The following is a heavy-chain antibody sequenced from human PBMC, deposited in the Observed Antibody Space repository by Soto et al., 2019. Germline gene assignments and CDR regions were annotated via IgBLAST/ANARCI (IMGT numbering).Heavy chain of an antibody. CDR3: ARGYSSGWYVY. V-gene: IGHV3-21*04. Sequence: PGGSLRLSCAASGFTFSSYSMNWVRQAPGKGLEWVSSISSSSSYIYYADSVKGRFTISRDNAKNSLYLQMNSLRSDDTAVYYCARGYSSGWYVYWGQGTLVTVS. CDR1: GFTFSSYS. CDR2: ISSSSSYI. D-gene: IGHD6-19*01. J-gene: IGHJ4*02.